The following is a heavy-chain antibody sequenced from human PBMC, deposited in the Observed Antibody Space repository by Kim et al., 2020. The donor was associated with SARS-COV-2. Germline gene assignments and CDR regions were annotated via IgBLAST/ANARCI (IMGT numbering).Heavy chain of an antibody. CDR3: AKLSPGSRQAFDI. D-gene: IGHD3-10*01. J-gene: IGHJ3*02. CDR1: GYTFTSYW. CDR2: IYPGYSDT. V-gene: IGHV5-51*07. Sequence: GESLKISCKGSGYTFTSYWIGWVQQKPGKGLECMGIIYPGYSDTRYSPSFQGQVTISADKSLSTAYLQWSSLKASDTAMYYCAKLSPGSRQAFDIWGQGT.